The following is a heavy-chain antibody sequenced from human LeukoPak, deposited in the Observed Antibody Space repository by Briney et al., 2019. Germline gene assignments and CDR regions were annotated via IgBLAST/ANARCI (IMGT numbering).Heavy chain of an antibody. J-gene: IGHJ4*02. V-gene: IGHV4-39*01. CDR1: GGSVTSTNW. CDR3: ARGFGGAAAGTGFFDY. Sequence: SETLSLTCDVSGGSVTSTNWWTWVRQPPGKELEWIGSIYYSGTTYYNPSLKSRVTTSVDTSKNQFSLRLSSVTAADTAVYYCARGFGGAAAGTGFFDYWGQGTLVTVSS. D-gene: IGHD6-13*01. CDR2: IYYSGTT.